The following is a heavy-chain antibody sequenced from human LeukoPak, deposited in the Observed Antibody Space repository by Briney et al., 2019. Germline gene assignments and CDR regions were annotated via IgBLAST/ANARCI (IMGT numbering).Heavy chain of an antibody. Sequence: NASQTLSLTCTVSGGSISSGGYYWSWIRQHPGKGLEWIGYIYYSGSTYYNPSLKSRVTISVDTSKNQFSLKLSSVTAADTAVYYCARDRPEQLENIHNWFDPWGQGTLVTVSS. CDR1: GGSISSGGYY. CDR3: ARDRPEQLENIHNWFDP. J-gene: IGHJ5*02. V-gene: IGHV4-31*03. CDR2: IYYSGST. D-gene: IGHD6-6*01.